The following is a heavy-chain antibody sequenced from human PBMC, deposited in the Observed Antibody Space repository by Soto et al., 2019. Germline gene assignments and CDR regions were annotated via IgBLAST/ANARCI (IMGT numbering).Heavy chain of an antibody. V-gene: IGHV4-39*01. CDR3: ARHVRYFDWFYFDY. D-gene: IGHD3-9*01. CDR2: IYYSGST. J-gene: IGHJ4*02. Sequence: SETLSLTCTVSGGSISSSGYYWGWIRQPPGKGLEWIGSIYYSGSTYYNPSLKSRVTISVDTSKNQFSLKLSSVTAADTAVYYCARHVRYFDWFYFDYWGQGTLVTVSS. CDR1: GGSISSSGYY.